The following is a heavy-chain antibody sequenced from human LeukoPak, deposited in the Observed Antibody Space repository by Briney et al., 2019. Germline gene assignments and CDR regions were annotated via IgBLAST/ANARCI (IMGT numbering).Heavy chain of an antibody. Sequence: GGSLRLSCAASGFTFSSYAMSWVRQAPGKGLEWVSAISGSGGSTYYADSVKGRFTISRDNSKNTLYPQMNSLRAEDTAVYYCAKVYDSSGYYYFRYFDYWGQGTLVTVSS. CDR3: AKVYDSSGYYYFRYFDY. V-gene: IGHV3-23*01. CDR2: ISGSGGST. J-gene: IGHJ4*02. D-gene: IGHD3-22*01. CDR1: GFTFSSYA.